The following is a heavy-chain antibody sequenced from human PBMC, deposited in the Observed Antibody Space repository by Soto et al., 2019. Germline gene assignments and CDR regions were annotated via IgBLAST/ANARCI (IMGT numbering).Heavy chain of an antibody. CDR2: IYYSGST. V-gene: IGHV4-39*01. CDR1: GVSISSSSYY. CDR3: ARHVATITYLVYYMDV. D-gene: IGHD5-12*01. J-gene: IGHJ6*03. Sequence: SETLSLTCTVSGVSISSSSYYWGWIRQPPGKGLEWIGSIYYSGSTYYNPSLKSRVTISVDTSKNQFSLKLSSVTAADTAVYYCARHVATITYLVYYMDVWGKGTTVTVSS.